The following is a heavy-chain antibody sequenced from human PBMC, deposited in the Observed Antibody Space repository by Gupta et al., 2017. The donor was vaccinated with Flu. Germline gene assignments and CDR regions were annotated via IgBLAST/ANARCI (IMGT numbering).Heavy chain of an antibody. CDR2: IKSKVNGETV. V-gene: IGHV3-15*01. Sequence: SGFTITNAWMSWVRQAPGKGLEWVGRIKSKVNGETVDYVAPVKGRFTISRDDSRNMVYLQMDSLKTEDTAVYYCSTDLHDIWGQGTLVTVS. CDR3: STDLHDI. J-gene: IGHJ4*02. CDR1: GFTITNAW.